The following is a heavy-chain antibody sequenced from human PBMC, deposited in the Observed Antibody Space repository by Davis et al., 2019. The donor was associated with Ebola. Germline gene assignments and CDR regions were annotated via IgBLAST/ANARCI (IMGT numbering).Heavy chain of an antibody. D-gene: IGHD2-15*01. J-gene: IGHJ4*02. CDR1: GFTFSSYG. Sequence: GESLKISCAASGFTFSSYGMHWVRQAPGKGLEWVSSISSSSSYIYYADSVKGLFTISRDNAKNSLYLQMNSLRAEDTAVYYCARGGWLVAAKSLARWGQGTLVTVSS. CDR2: ISSSSSYI. CDR3: ARGGWLVAAKSLAR. V-gene: IGHV3-21*01.